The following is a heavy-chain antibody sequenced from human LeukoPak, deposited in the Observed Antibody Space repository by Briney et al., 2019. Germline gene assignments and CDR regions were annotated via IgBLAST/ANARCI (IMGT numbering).Heavy chain of an antibody. CDR3: ARGVHVDTAMGNFDY. Sequence: KPSETLSLTCAVYGGSFSGYYWSWIRQPPGKGLEWIGEINHSGSTNYNPSLKSRVTISVDTSKNQFSLKLSSVTAADTAVYYCARGVHVDTAMGNFDYWGQGTLVTVSS. CDR1: GGSFSGYY. D-gene: IGHD5-18*01. V-gene: IGHV4-34*01. J-gene: IGHJ4*02. CDR2: INHSGST.